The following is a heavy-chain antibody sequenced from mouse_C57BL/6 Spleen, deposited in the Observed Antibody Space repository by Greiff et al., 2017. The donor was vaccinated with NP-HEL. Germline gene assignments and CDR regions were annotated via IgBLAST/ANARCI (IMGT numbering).Heavy chain of an antibody. CDR3: NYGSSYRAMDY. CDR1: GYAFSSYW. D-gene: IGHD1-1*01. CDR2: IYPGDGDT. V-gene: IGHV1-80*01. J-gene: IGHJ4*01. Sequence: QVHVKQSGAELVKPGASVKISCKASGYAFSSYWMNWVKQRPGKGLEWIGQIYPGDGDTNYIGKFKGKATLTADKSSSTAYMQLSSLTSEDSAVYFCNYGSSYRAMDYWGQGTSVTVSS.